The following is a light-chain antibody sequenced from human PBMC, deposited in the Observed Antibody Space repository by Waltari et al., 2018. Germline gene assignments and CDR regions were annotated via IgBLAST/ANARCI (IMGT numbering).Light chain of an antibody. CDR3: QHFNSSPLT. V-gene: IGKV1-9*01. Sequence: IQLTHSQSPLPASIGDRVPSSSRASQGISSNLAWFQQRPGKAPKLLIYAASTLQSAVPSRFSGSGSGTDFTLTISSLQPEDVATYYCQHFNSSPLTFGGGTKVEI. CDR1: QGISSN. CDR2: AAS. J-gene: IGKJ4*01.